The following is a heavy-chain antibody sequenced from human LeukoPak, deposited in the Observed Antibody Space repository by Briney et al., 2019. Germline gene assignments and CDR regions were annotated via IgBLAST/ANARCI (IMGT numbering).Heavy chain of an antibody. CDR2: ISYDGCNK. CDR1: GFTLSSYG. CDR3: AKQRRYVDWSTGGFDY. J-gene: IGHJ4*02. D-gene: IGHD3-9*01. V-gene: IGHV3-30*18. Sequence: GGSVSLSCAASGFTLSSYGMLWVRQAPGKGLEWVAVISYDGCNKYYADSVKGRFTISRDNSKNTLYLQMNSLRAEDTAVYYCAKQRRYVDWSTGGFDYWGQGTLVTVSS.